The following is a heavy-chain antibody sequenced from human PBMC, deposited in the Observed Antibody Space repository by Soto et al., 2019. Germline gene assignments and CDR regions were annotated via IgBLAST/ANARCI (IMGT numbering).Heavy chain of an antibody. CDR3: ARGWYCGGDCYEWYFDL. CDR1: GFTFSTYG. J-gene: IGHJ2*01. CDR2: IWYDGSNK. V-gene: IGHV3-33*01. Sequence: QVQLVESGGGVVQPGRSLRLSCAASGFTFSTYGMHWVRQAPGKGLEWVAVIWYDGSNKYYADSVKGRLTISRDNSKNPLYLQMDSLRVDDTAVYYCARGWYCGGDCYEWYFDLWGRGTLVTVSS. D-gene: IGHD2-21*02.